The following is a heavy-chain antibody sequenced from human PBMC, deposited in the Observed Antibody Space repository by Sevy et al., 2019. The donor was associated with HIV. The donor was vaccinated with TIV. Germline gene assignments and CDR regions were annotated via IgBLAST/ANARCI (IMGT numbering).Heavy chain of an antibody. CDR2: IWYDGSNK. CDR1: GFTFSSYG. D-gene: IGHD3-22*01. CDR3: ARDWGYYDSSGYFDY. J-gene: IGHJ4*02. Sequence: GGSLRLSCAASGFTFSSYGMHWVRQAPDKGLEWVAVIWYDGSNKYYADSVKGRFTISRDNSKNTLYLQMNSLRAEDADVYYCARDWGYYDSSGYFDYWGQGTLVTVSS. V-gene: IGHV3-33*01.